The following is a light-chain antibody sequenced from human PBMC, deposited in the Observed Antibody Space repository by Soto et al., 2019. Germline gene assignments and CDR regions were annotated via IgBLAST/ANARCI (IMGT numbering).Light chain of an antibody. Sequence: EIVMTQSPATLSVSPGERATLSCRASQSVNSNLAWYQQKPGQAPRLLIYYASTRATGIPARFSGSGSGTEFTLTISSLQSEDFAVYYCQQYKDWPLTFGGGTKVDIK. CDR1: QSVNSN. J-gene: IGKJ4*01. CDR2: YAS. CDR3: QQYKDWPLT. V-gene: IGKV3-15*01.